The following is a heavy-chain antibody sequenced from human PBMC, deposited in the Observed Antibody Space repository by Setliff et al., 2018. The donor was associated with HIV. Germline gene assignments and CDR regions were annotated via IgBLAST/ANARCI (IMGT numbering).Heavy chain of an antibody. V-gene: IGHV1-2*02. CDR2: IIPNSGGT. Sequence: GASVKVSCKASGGTFSTYSMNWVRQAPGQGLEWMGGIIPNSGGTNYAQKFQGRVTMTRDTSISTAYMELSRLRSDDTAVYYCARGVLWFGEEGSDYWGQGTLVTVSS. CDR3: ARGVLWFGEEGSDY. J-gene: IGHJ4*02. CDR1: GGTFSTYS. D-gene: IGHD3-10*01.